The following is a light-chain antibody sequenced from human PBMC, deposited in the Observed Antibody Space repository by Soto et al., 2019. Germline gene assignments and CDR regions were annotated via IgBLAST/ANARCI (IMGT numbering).Light chain of an antibody. Sequence: EIVLTQSPGTLSLSPGERATLSCRASQNINSSYLAWYQQRPGQAPRLLIYGASSRATGSPDRFSGSGSGTDFTLTISRLEPEDLAVYFCQQYVTTPEWTFGQGTTVEIK. CDR3: QQYVTTPEWT. CDR2: GAS. J-gene: IGKJ1*01. CDR1: QNINSSY. V-gene: IGKV3-20*01.